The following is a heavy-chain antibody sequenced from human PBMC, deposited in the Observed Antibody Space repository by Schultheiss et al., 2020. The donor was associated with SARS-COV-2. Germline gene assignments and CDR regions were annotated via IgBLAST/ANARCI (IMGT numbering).Heavy chain of an antibody. CDR3: ARGINYCSSTSCYTYYYYYMDV. V-gene: IGHV1-69*06. J-gene: IGHJ6*03. CDR1: GGTFSSYA. Sequence: SVKVSCKASGGTFSSYAISWVRQAPGQGLEWMGGIIPIFGTANYAQKFQGRVTITADKSTSTAYMELSSLRSEDTAVYYCARGINYCSSTSCYTYYYYYMDVWGKGTTVTVSS. CDR2: IIPIFGTA. D-gene: IGHD2-2*02.